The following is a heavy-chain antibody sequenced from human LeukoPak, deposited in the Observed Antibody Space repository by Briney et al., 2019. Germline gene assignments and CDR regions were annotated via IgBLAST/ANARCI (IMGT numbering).Heavy chain of an antibody. V-gene: IGHV1-69*05. CDR1: GGTFNSYA. CDR3: ARPLGAFHDAFDI. Sequence: EASVTVSCKASGGTFNSYAISWVRQAPGHGLEWMGGIIPIFGTANYAQKFQGRVTITTDESTSTAYMELSSLRSEDTAVYYCARPLGAFHDAFDIWGQGTMVTVSS. D-gene: IGHD1-26*01. J-gene: IGHJ3*02. CDR2: IIPIFGTA.